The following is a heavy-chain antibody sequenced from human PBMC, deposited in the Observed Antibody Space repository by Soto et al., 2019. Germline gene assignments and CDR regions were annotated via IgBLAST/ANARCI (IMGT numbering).Heavy chain of an antibody. CDR1: GYTFTGYY. J-gene: IGHJ4*02. V-gene: IGHV1-2*04. Sequence: QVQLVQSGAEVKKPGASVKVSCKASGYTFTGYYMHWVRQAPGQGLEWMGWINPNSGGTNYAQKFQGWVTMTRDTSISTAYMELSRLRSDDTAVYYCARGDDIVVVVAATLLVYWGQGTLVTVSS. CDR3: ARGDDIVVVVAATLLVY. CDR2: INPNSGGT. D-gene: IGHD2-15*01.